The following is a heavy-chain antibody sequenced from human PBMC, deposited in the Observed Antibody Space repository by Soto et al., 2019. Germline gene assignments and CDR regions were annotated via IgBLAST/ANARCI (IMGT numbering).Heavy chain of an antibody. CDR3: AKDQLVSGFNGMDV. V-gene: IGHV3-30*18. CDR2: ISYDGSNK. J-gene: IGHJ6*02. Sequence: PGGSLRLSCAASGFTFRSYGMHWVRQAPGKGLEWVAVISYDGSNKYYADSVKGRFTISRDNSKNTLYLQMNSLRAEDTAVYYCAKDQLVSGFNGMDVWSQGTTVTVSS. CDR1: GFTFRSYG. D-gene: IGHD6-6*01.